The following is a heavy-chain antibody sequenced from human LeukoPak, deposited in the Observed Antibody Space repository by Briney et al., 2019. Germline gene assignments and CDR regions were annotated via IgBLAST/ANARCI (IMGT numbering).Heavy chain of an antibody. CDR1: VGSIRSYY. CDR2: IYNSGST. J-gene: IGHJ4*02. D-gene: IGHD3-10*01. Sequence: SSETLSLTCTVSVGSIRSYYWSWIRRPPGKGLEWIGYIYNSGSTNYNPSLKSRFTISVDTSKNQLSLKLSSVTAADTAVYYCARVTRGSGSYWGFDYWGQGTLVTVSS. V-gene: IGHV4-59*13. CDR3: ARVTRGSGSYWGFDY.